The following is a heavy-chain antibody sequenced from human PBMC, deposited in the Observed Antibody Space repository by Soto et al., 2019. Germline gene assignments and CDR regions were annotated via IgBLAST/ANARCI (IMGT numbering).Heavy chain of an antibody. J-gene: IGHJ6*02. CDR2: ISTSNSNT. CDR3: ARPPQVTRSYYFNGLDV. V-gene: IGHV1-18*01. Sequence: QVQLVQSGGEVKKPGAAVMVSCKASGYTFTNYGISWVRQAPGQGLEWMGWISTSNSNTAYAQKFQDRVTMTTDTSTSTAYRELRSLSPDDTAVYYCARPPQVTRSYYFNGLDVWGQGTTVTVSS. CDR1: GYTFTNYG. D-gene: IGHD5-18*01.